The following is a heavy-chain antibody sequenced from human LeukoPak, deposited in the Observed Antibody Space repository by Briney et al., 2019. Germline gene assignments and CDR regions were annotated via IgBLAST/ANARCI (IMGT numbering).Heavy chain of an antibody. CDR2: LYYSGST. CDR1: GGSINSSSYY. J-gene: IGHJ4*02. Sequence: SETLSLTCTVSGGSINSSSYYWGWIRQPPGMALEWVGSLYYSGSTYYNPSFKSRVTISVDTSKNQFSLKLSSVTAADTAMYYCARQAVAGNGFDYWGQGTLVTVSS. CDR3: ARQAVAGNGFDY. D-gene: IGHD6-19*01. V-gene: IGHV4-39*01.